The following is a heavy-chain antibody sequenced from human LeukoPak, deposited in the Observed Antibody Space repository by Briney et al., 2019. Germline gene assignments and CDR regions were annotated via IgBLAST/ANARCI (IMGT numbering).Heavy chain of an antibody. CDR2: IRYDGSNK. CDR1: GFTFSSYG. V-gene: IGHV3-30*02. CDR3: AKDMGTYCSSTSCYRGYFDY. Sequence: GGSLRLSCAASGFTFSSYGMHWVRQAPGKGLEWVAFIRYDGSNKYYADSVKGRFTISRDNSKNTLYLQMNSLRAEDTAVYYCAKDMGTYCSSTSCYRGYFDYWGQGTLVTVSS. D-gene: IGHD2-2*02. J-gene: IGHJ4*02.